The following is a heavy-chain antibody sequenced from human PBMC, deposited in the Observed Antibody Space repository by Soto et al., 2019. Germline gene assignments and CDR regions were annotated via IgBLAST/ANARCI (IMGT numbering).Heavy chain of an antibody. CDR2: IYYSGTT. D-gene: IGHD4-17*01. CDR1: GGSISSGSYY. V-gene: IGHV4-31*11. CDR3: AREGGLATVTTDY. J-gene: IGHJ4*02. Sequence: QVQLQESGPGLVKPSQTLSLTCAVSGGSISSGSYYWSWIRQHPGKGLEWIGYIYYSGTTYYNPSLKSRVTISADTSKNQFSLKLSSVTAADTAVYYCAREGGLATVTTDYWGQGTLVTVSS.